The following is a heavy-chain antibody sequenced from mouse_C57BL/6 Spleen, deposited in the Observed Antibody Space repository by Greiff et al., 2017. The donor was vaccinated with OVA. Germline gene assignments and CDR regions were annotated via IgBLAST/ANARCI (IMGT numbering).Heavy chain of an antibody. Sequence: EVQGVESGGGLVKPGGSLKLSCAASGFTFSSYTMSWVRQTPEKRLEWVATISGGGGNTYYPDSVKGRFTISRDNAKNTLYLQMSSLRSEDTALYYCARGHYYGRSMVMDYWGQGTSVTVSS. V-gene: IGHV5-9*01. CDR1: GFTFSSYT. CDR2: ISGGGGNT. J-gene: IGHJ4*01. D-gene: IGHD1-1*01. CDR3: ARGHYYGRSMVMDY.